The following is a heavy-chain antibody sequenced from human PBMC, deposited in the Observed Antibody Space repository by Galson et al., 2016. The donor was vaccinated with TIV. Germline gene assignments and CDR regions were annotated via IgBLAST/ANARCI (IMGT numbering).Heavy chain of an antibody. J-gene: IGHJ4*02. CDR1: GFTFSSSE. Sequence: LRLSCAASGFTFSSSEMIWVRQAPGKGLEWVSYMSGSGSVRYYADSVRGRFTISRDNAQNSLYLQMTSLRVEDTALYYCARLGMVDSTLVIDYRGQGTLVTVSS. CDR3: ARLGMVDSTLVIDY. D-gene: IGHD2-15*01. CDR2: MSGSGSVR. V-gene: IGHV3-48*03.